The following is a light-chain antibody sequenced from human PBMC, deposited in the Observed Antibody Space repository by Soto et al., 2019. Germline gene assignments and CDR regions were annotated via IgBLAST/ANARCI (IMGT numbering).Light chain of an antibody. J-gene: IGLJ2*01. V-gene: IGLV2-14*01. CDR1: NTDIGGYDY. CDR2: EVT. Sequence: QSALTQPASVSGSPGQSITMSCTGTNTDIGGYDYVSWYQQHPGKAPKLIISEVTDRPSGISDRFSGSKSGKTASLTISGLQPEDEADYYCTSYASSGTLVFGGGTKVTVL. CDR3: TSYASSGTLV.